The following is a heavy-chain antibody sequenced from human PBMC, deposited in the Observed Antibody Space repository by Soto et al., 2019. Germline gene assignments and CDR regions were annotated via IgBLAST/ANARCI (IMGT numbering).Heavy chain of an antibody. Sequence: SETLSLTCTVSGGSLRGYSWSWIRQPPGKGLEWIGYIYYSGSTNYNPSLKSRVTISVDTSKNQFSLKLSSVTAADTAVYYCARVWGGAFDIWGQGTMVTVSS. V-gene: IGHV4-59*01. CDR1: GGSLRGYS. CDR2: IYYSGST. J-gene: IGHJ3*02. D-gene: IGHD3-10*01. CDR3: ARVWGGAFDI.